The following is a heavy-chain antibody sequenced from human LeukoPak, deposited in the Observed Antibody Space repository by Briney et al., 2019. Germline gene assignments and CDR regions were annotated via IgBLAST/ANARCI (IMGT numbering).Heavy chain of an antibody. CDR2: ISSSGSSI. D-gene: IGHD2-21*02. Sequence: SGGSLRLSCAASGFTFSDYYMSWIRQAPGKGLEWLSYISSSGSSIYYTDSVKGRITISRDNAKNSLYLQMNSLSAEDTAVYYCARHLDPYFSGGDCYPLDYWGQGTLVTVSS. J-gene: IGHJ4*02. V-gene: IGHV3-11*01. CDR3: ARHLDPYFSGGDCYPLDY. CDR1: GFTFSDYY.